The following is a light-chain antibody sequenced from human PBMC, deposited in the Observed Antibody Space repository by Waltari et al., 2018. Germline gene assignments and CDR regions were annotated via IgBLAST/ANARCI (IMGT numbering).Light chain of an antibody. CDR1: QSLVHSDGNTH. J-gene: IGKJ2*01. Sequence: DVVMTQSPPSLPVTLGQAASISCNSSQSLVHSDGNTHLNWFQQRPGQSPRRLIYRVSNRDSGVPDRFSGSGSGTDFTLKISRVEAEDVGVYYCMQGTHWPYTFGQGTKLDIK. CDR2: RVS. CDR3: MQGTHWPYT. V-gene: IGKV2-30*02.